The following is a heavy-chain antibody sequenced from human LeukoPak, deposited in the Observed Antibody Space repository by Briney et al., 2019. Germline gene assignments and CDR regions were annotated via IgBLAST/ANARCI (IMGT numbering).Heavy chain of an antibody. CDR3: ARGSRIYGSGSYYNGLDY. V-gene: IGHV4-30-4*08. CDR1: GGSISSGDYY. J-gene: IGHJ4*02. CDR2: IYYSGST. D-gene: IGHD3-10*01. Sequence: SETLSLXCTVSGGSISSGDYYWSWIRQPPGKGLEWIGYIYYSGSTYYNPSLKSRVTISVDTSKNQFSLKLSSVTAADTAVYYCARGSRIYGSGSYYNGLDYWGQGTLVTVSS.